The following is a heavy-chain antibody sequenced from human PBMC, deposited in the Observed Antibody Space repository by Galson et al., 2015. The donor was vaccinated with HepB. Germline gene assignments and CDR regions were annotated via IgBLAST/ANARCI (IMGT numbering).Heavy chain of an antibody. CDR3: AGGGFDYYDSSGLLPY. V-gene: IGHV3-30*04. D-gene: IGHD3-22*01. J-gene: IGHJ4*02. CDR1: GFTFSSYA. Sequence: SLRLSCAASGFTFSSYAMHWVRQAPGKGLEWVAVISYDGSNKYYADSVKGRFTISRDNSKNTLYLQMNSLRAEDTAVYYCAGGGFDYYDSSGLLPYWGQGTLVTVSS. CDR2: ISYDGSNK.